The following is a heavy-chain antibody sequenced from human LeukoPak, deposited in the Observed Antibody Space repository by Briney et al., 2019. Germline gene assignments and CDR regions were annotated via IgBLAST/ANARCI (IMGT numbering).Heavy chain of an antibody. J-gene: IGHJ4*02. CDR1: GGSISSYY. Sequence: PSETLSLTCTVSGGSISSYYWSWIRQPPGKGLEWIGYIYYSGSTNYNPSLKSRVTISVDTSKNQFSLKLSSVTAADMAVYYCARGSSSSSFFFDYWGQGTLVTVSS. V-gene: IGHV4-59*01. CDR2: IYYSGST. D-gene: IGHD6-6*01. CDR3: ARGSSSSSFFFDY.